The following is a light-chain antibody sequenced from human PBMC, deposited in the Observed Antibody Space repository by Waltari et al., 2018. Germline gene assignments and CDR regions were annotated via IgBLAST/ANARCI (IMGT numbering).Light chain of an antibody. CDR1: SSDVGRYNL. CDR3: CSYAGSSTYV. J-gene: IGLJ1*01. Sequence: QSALTQPASVSGSPGQSITISCTGTSSDVGRYNLVSWYQQNPGKAPKLMIYEVSKRPSGDSNRFSGSKSGNTASLTISGLQAEDEADYYCCSYAGSSTYVFGAGTKVTVL. CDR2: EVS. V-gene: IGLV2-23*02.